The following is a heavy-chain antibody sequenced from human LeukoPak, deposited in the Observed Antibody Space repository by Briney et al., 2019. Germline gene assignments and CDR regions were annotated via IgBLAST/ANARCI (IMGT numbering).Heavy chain of an antibody. CDR3: ASIRMGAAAGYDPYYFDY. V-gene: IGHV3-21*01. CDR1: GFTFSSYY. J-gene: IGHJ4*02. Sequence: GGSLRLSCAASGFTFSSYYMNWVRQAPGKGLQWVSSISTSSIYIYYADSVKGRFTTSRDNAKNSLYLQMNSLRAEDTAVYYCASIRMGAAAGYDPYYFDYWGQGTLVTVSS. D-gene: IGHD6-13*01. CDR2: ISTSSIYI.